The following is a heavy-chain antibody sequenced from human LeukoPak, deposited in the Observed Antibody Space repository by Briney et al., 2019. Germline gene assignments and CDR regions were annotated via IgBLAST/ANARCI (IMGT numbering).Heavy chain of an antibody. V-gene: IGHV3-23*01. CDR3: ARDRRLASFDY. CDR2: ITGRGENT. J-gene: IGHJ4*02. CDR1: GFTFSSYG. Sequence: GGSLRLSCAASGFTFSSYGMSWVRQAPGKGLEWVSGITGRGENTYYADSVKGRFTISRDNSKNTLYLQMNSLRAEDAAIYYCARDRRLASFDYGGQGTLVTVSS. D-gene: IGHD6-25*01.